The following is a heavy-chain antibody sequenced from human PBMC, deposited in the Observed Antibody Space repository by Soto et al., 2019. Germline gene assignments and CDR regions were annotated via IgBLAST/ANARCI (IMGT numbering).Heavy chain of an antibody. Sequence: SETLSLTCTVSGGSISSISYYWGWIRQPPGKGLEYIGNIHYTGNTFYNASLKSRVTISVDTSKNQVSLKLRSVTAADTAVYHCARQVIAAAGTGYFQHWGQGAPVTVSS. CDR2: IHYTGNT. J-gene: IGHJ1*01. CDR1: GGSISSISYY. V-gene: IGHV4-39*01. CDR3: ARQVIAAAGTGYFQH. D-gene: IGHD6-13*01.